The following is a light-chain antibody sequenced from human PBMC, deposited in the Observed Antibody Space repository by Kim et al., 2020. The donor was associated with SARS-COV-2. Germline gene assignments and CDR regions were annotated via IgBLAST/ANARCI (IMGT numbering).Light chain of an antibody. CDR2: FDS. CDR1: NIGSKS. J-gene: IGLJ2*01. Sequence: APGKTASITFGGNNIGSKSVHWYQQKPGQAPVLVIYFDSDRPSGIPERFSGSNSGNTATLTISRVEAGDEADYYCQVWDRSSDHVIFGGGTQLTVL. CDR3: QVWDRSSDHVI. V-gene: IGLV3-21*04.